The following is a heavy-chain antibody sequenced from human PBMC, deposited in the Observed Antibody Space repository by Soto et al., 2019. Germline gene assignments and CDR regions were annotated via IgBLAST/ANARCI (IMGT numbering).Heavy chain of an antibody. Sequence: PSETLSLTCAVSGGSISSGGYSWYWIRQPPGKGLEWIGYIYHSGSTYYNPSLKSRVTISVDRSKNQFSLKLSSVTAADTAVYYCARGQTTVTTLAYWGQGTLVTVSS. D-gene: IGHD4-17*01. CDR3: ARGQTTVTTLAY. CDR2: IYHSGST. V-gene: IGHV4-30-2*01. CDR1: GGSISSGGYS. J-gene: IGHJ4*02.